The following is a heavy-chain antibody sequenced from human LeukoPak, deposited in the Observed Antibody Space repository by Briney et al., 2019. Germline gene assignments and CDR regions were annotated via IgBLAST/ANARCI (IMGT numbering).Heavy chain of an antibody. CDR3: ARDWYDSSGPVTFDI. V-gene: IGHV4-61*02. Sequence: SETLSLTCTVSGGSISSGSYYWSWIRQPAGKGLEWIGRIYTSGSTNYNLSLKSRVTISVDTSKNQFSLKLSSVTAADTAVYYCARDWYDSSGPVTFDIWGQGTMVTVSS. D-gene: IGHD3-22*01. CDR1: GGSISSGSYY. CDR2: IYTSGST. J-gene: IGHJ3*02.